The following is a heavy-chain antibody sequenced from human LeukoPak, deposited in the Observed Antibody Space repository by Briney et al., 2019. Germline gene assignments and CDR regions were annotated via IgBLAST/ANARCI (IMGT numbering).Heavy chain of an antibody. CDR1: GSTFSSYA. J-gene: IGHJ6*03. CDR3: ASLTTRASDYYYYYMDV. CDR2: ISGSGGST. D-gene: IGHD4-17*01. V-gene: IGHV3-23*01. Sequence: GGSLRLSCAASGSTFSSYAMSWVRQAPGKGLEWVSAISGSGGSTYYADSVKGRFTISRDNSKNTLYLQMNSLRAEDTAVYYCASLTTRASDYYYYYMDVWGKGTTVTVSS.